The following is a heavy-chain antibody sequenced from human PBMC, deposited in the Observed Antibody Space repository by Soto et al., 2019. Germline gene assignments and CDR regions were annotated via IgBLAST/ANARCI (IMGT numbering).Heavy chain of an antibody. D-gene: IGHD6-13*01. CDR3: ATTPFNMASAGSYYFDS. Sequence: QVKLVQSGTEVKTPGSSVKVSCKASGGTFSNYGLSWVRQAPGHGLQWMGGIIPLFGTLHNAREFQDRVTITADQSTGTASMDLRSLTYDDTAVYFCATTPFNMASAGSYYFDSWGQGILVTVSS. CDR2: IIPLFGTL. J-gene: IGHJ4*02. CDR1: GGTFSNYG. V-gene: IGHV1-69*01.